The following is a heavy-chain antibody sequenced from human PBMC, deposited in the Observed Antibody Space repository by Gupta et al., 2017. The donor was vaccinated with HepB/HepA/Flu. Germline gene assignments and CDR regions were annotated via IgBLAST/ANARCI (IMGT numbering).Heavy chain of an antibody. CDR1: GGSFSGYY. D-gene: IGHD3-3*01. V-gene: IGHV4-34*01. Sequence: QVQLQQWGAGLLKPSETLSLTCAVYGGSFSGYYWSWIRQPPGKGLEWIGEINHSGSTNYNPSLKSRVTISVDTSKNQFSLKLSSVTAADTAVYYCARGGTTFGVVIGRWFDPWGQGTLVTVSS. CDR2: INHSGST. CDR3: ARGGTTFGVVIGRWFDP. J-gene: IGHJ5*02.